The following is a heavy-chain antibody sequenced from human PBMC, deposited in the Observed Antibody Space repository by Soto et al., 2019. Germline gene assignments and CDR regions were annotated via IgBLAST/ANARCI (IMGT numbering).Heavy chain of an antibody. Sequence: SETLCLTCTVSGGSISSYDWRWIRQPPGKALEWIGYIYYSGSTNYNPSLKSRVTISVDTSKNQFSLKLSSVTAADTAVHYCARRATTDYYYYYYYMDVWGKGTTVNVSS. CDR1: GGSISSYD. J-gene: IGHJ6*03. CDR3: ARRATTDYYYYYYYMDV. D-gene: IGHD1-1*01. V-gene: IGHV4-59*08. CDR2: IYYSGST.